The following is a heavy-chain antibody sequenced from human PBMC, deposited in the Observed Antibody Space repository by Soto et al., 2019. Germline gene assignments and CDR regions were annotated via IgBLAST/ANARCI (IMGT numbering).Heavy chain of an antibody. D-gene: IGHD3-10*01. CDR1: GGSFSDYD. J-gene: IGHJ3*01. V-gene: IGHV4-34*01. CDR2: VSRSARI. CDR3: AGYSSSFVGFEV. Sequence: QVQLQQWGAGLLKPSETLSLNCGVLGGSFSDYDWTWFRQSPGRGLEWIGEVSRSARITYNPSLKSRFTISGDTAKNQFSLTRTSVTAADTAVYFCAGYSSSFVGFEVWGHGIEVTVSS.